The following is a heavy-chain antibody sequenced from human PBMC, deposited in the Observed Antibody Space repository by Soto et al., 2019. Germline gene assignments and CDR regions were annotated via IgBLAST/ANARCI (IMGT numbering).Heavy chain of an antibody. D-gene: IGHD6-13*01. V-gene: IGHV3-30*18. CDR1: GFTFSSYG. Sequence: QVQLVESGGGVVQPGRSLRLSCAASGFTFSSYGMHWVRQAPGKGLEWVAVISYDGSNKYYADSVKGRFTISRDNSKNTLDLQMNSLRAEDTAVYYCANPHYSSNRNGMHVWGQGTTVTVSS. CDR3: ANPHYSSNRNGMHV. J-gene: IGHJ6*02. CDR2: ISYDGSNK.